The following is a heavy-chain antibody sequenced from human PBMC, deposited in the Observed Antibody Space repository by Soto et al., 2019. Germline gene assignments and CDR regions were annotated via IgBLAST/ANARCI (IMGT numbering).Heavy chain of an antibody. Sequence: QVQLQESGPGLVKPSETLSLTCTVSGGSISSYYWSWIRQPPGKGLEWIGYVYYGGSTNYNPSLKSRVTISVDTSKNQFSLKLSSVTAADTAVYYCARSKSGSYFRYWGQGTLVTVSS. J-gene: IGHJ4*02. V-gene: IGHV4-59*01. CDR2: VYYGGST. CDR3: ARSKSGSYFRY. CDR1: GGSISSYY. D-gene: IGHD1-26*01.